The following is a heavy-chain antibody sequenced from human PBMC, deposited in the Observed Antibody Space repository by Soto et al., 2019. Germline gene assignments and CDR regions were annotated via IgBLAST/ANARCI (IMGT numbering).Heavy chain of an antibody. Sequence: SGPTLVNPTQTLTLTCTFSGFSLSTSGVGVGWIRQPPGKALEWLALIYWNDDKRYSPSLKSRLTITKDTSKNQVVLTMTNMDPVDTATYYCAHSLYYGSGSYSDANWFDPWGQGTLVTVSS. CDR1: GFSLSTSGVG. CDR2: IYWNDDK. CDR3: AHSLYYGSGSYSDANWFDP. V-gene: IGHV2-5*01. D-gene: IGHD3-10*01. J-gene: IGHJ5*02.